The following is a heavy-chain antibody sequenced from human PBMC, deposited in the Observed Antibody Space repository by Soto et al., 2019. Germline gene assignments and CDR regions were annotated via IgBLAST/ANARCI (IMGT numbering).Heavy chain of an antibody. Sequence: PGGSLRLSCAASEFTISSYAIHWVRQAPGKGLEWVSVIYSGGSTYYADSVKGRFTISRDNSKNTLYLQMNSLRAEDTAVYYCARADRDYYYGMDVWGQGTTVTVSS. J-gene: IGHJ6*02. CDR2: IYSGGST. V-gene: IGHV3-53*01. CDR3: ARADRDYYYGMDV. CDR1: EFTISSYA.